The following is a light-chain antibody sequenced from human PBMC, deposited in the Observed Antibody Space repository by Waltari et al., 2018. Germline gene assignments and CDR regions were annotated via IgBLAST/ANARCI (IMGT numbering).Light chain of an antibody. J-gene: IGLJ1*01. CDR1: HLGSKW. CDR3: QTWDSNIFV. V-gene: IGLV3-1*01. Sequence: SFELTQPSSVSVSPGQTASIACSGDHLGSKWTSWYQQKAGPSPALVFYAVSERPSGVPGRFSAARSGATVTLNISGTQDLDEADYYCQTWDSNIFVFGPGTKVTVL. CDR2: AVS.